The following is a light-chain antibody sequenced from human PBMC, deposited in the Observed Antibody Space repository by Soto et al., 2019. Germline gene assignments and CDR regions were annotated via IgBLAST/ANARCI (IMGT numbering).Light chain of an antibody. CDR1: SSDIGAYNV. Sequence: QSVLTQPASVSGSPGQSITISCTGTSSDIGAYNVVSWYQQHPGKAPKLMLYDVNIRPSGVSNRFSGSKSGNTASLTISGLQAEDEADYYCNSWTTSTTMIFGGGTKVTVL. CDR3: NSWTTSTTMI. J-gene: IGLJ2*01. CDR2: DVN. V-gene: IGLV2-14*03.